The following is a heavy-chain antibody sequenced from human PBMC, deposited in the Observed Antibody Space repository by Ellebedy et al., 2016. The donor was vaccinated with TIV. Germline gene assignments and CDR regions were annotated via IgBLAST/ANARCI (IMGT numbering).Heavy chain of an antibody. Sequence: GESLKISCAASGFTFSSYDMHWVRQAPGKGLEWLALISNDANNKYYADSVKGRFTISRDNSKHTLDLQMNNVRAEDAAVYFCAKNQGSGSPYYYAMDVWGQGTTVIVSS. CDR3: AKNQGSGSPYYYAMDV. J-gene: IGHJ6*02. D-gene: IGHD3-10*01. CDR1: GFTFSSYD. V-gene: IGHV3-30*18. CDR2: ISNDANNK.